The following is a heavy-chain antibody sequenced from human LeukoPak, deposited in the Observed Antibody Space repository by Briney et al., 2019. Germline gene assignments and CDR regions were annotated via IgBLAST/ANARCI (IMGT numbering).Heavy chain of an antibody. D-gene: IGHD6-19*01. V-gene: IGHV3-30*02. J-gene: IGHJ6*03. CDR2: IRNDGSHK. CDR3: AKDGGWYELYYMDV. CDR1: GFTFNTYA. Sequence: GGSLRLSCTSSGFTFNTYAMHWVRQAPGKGLEWVAFIRNDGSHKSYADSVKGRFTISRDNSKNTLFLQMNSLRPEDTSVYYCAKDGGWYELYYMDVWGTGTMVTVSS.